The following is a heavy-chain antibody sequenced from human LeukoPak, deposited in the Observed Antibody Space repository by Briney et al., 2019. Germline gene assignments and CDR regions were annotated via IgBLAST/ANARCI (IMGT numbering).Heavy chain of an antibody. CDR2: ISSSSSTI. Sequence: PGGSLRLSCAASGFTFSSYSMNWVRQAPGKGLEWVSYISSSSSTIYYADSVKGRFTISRDNSKNTLYLQMNSLRAEDTAVYYCASHPGGNIAAALPWGQGTLVTVSS. V-gene: IGHV3-48*01. CDR3: ASHPGGNIAAALP. J-gene: IGHJ1*01. CDR1: GFTFSSYS. D-gene: IGHD6-13*01.